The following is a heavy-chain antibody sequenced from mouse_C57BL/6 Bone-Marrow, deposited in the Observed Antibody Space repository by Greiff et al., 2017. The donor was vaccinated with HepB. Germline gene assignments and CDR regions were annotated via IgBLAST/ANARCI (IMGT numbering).Heavy chain of an antibody. CDR1: GYTFTSYN. D-gene: IGHD2-4*01. Sequence: LQQSGAELVRPGASVKMSCKASGYTFTSYNMHWVKQTPRQGLEWIGAIYPGNGDTSYNQKFKGKATLTVDKSSSTAYMQLSSLTSEDSAVYFWARSGICYDSPHAMDYWGQGTSVTVSS. J-gene: IGHJ4*01. CDR3: ARSGICYDSPHAMDY. V-gene: IGHV1-12*01. CDR2: IYPGNGDT.